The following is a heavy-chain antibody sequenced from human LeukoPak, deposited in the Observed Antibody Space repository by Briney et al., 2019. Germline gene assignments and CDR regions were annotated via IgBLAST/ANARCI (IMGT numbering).Heavy chain of an antibody. D-gene: IGHD1-26*01. CDR1: GYTFTGYY. J-gene: IGHJ5*02. V-gene: IGHV1-2*02. CDR2: INPNNGDT. CDR3: ARGRQIWELWFDP. Sequence: ASVKVSCKTSGYTFTGYYMHWVRQAPGQGLEWMGWINPNNGDTNYAQKFQGRVTMTTDTSTSTAYMELRSLRSDDTAVYYCARGRQIWELWFDPWGQGTLVTVSS.